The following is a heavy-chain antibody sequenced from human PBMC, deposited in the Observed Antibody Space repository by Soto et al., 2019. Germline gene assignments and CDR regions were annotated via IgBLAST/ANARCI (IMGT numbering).Heavy chain of an antibody. CDR2: ISPYTGNT. CDR1: GYIFVNYG. J-gene: IGHJ6*02. CDR3: VMVDNYVTPTPQDV. Sequence: VQLVQSGDAVKKPGASVTVSCKASGYIFVNYGIAWVRQAPGQGLEWMGWISPYTGNTHSATKVQGRLTMTTDTSTSTAYMDLGSLTSDDTAVYYCVMVDNYVTPTPQDVWGQGTTVTVSS. D-gene: IGHD3-16*01. V-gene: IGHV1-18*01.